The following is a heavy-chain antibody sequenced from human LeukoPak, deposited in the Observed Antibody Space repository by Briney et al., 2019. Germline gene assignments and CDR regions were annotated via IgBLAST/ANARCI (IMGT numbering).Heavy chain of an antibody. CDR3: ARASVGYFDY. CDR2: INPSGGST. V-gene: IGHV1-46*01. Sequence: ASVKVSCKASGYTFTSYYMHWVRQAPGQGLEWMGIINPSGGSTSYAQKLQGRVTMTRDTSTSTVYMELSSLRSEDTALYYCARASVGYFDYWGQGTLVTVSS. J-gene: IGHJ4*02. CDR1: GYTFTSYY.